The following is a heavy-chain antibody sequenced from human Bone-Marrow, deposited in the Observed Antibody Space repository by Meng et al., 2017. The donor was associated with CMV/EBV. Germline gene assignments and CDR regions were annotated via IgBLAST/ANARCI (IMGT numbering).Heavy chain of an antibody. CDR1: GYSFTSYW. Sequence: GESLKISCKGSGYSFTSYWIGWVRQMPGKGLEWMGIIYPGDSDTRYSPSFQGQVTISADKSISTAYLQWSSLKASDTAIYYCARNRYDSSGYYSIGGHWYFDLWGRGTLVTVSS. V-gene: IGHV5-51*01. D-gene: IGHD3-22*01. CDR2: IYPGDSDT. CDR3: ARNRYDSSGYYSIGGHWYFDL. J-gene: IGHJ2*01.